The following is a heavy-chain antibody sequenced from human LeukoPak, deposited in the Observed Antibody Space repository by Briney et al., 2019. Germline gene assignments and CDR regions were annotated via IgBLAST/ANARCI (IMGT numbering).Heavy chain of an antibody. J-gene: IGHJ4*02. CDR2: IYYSGST. CDR1: GGSISSSSYY. V-gene: IGHV4-39*07. CDR3: AVFCTSTNCFEAEVY. D-gene: IGHD2-2*01. Sequence: SGTLSLTCTVSGGSISSSSYYWGWIRQPPGKGLEWIGSIYYSGSTNYNPSLKSRVTMSVDKSKNHFSLKLSSVTAADTALYYCAVFCTSTNCFEAEVYWGQGTLVTVSS.